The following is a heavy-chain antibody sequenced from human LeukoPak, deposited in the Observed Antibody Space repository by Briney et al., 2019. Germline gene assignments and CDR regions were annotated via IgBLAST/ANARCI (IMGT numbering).Heavy chain of an antibody. CDR1: GYTFTSYG. Sequence: ASVKVSCQASGYTFTSYGISWVRQAPGQGLEWMGWISAYNGNTNYAQKLQGRVTMTTDTSTSTAYMELRSLRSDDTAVYYCAYQLLSGDYYYGMDVWGQGTTVTVSS. CDR3: AYQLLSGDYYYGMDV. J-gene: IGHJ6*02. D-gene: IGHD2-2*01. V-gene: IGHV1-18*01. CDR2: ISAYNGNT.